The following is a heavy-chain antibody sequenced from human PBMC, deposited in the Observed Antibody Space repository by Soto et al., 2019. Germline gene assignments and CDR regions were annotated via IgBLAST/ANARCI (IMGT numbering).Heavy chain of an antibody. CDR3: AKGRLHFDY. Sequence: PGGSLRLSCAASGLTFSSYGMHWVRQAPGKGLEWVAVISYDGSNKYYADSVKGRFTISRDNSKNTLYLQMNSLRAEDTAVYYCAKGRLHFDYWGQGTLVTVSS. V-gene: IGHV3-30*18. J-gene: IGHJ4*02. CDR1: GLTFSSYG. CDR2: ISYDGSNK.